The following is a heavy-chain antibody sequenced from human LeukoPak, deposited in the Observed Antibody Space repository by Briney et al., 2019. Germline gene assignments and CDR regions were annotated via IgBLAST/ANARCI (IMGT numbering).Heavy chain of an antibody. Sequence: PGGSLRLSCAASGFTFSSYAMSWVRQAPGKGLEWVAVISYDGSNKYYADSVKGRFTISRDNSKNTLYLQMNSLRAEDTAVYYCAKLAVAGTESPFDYWGRGTLVTVSS. V-gene: IGHV3-30*18. J-gene: IGHJ4*02. CDR1: GFTFSSYA. CDR2: ISYDGSNK. CDR3: AKLAVAGTESPFDY. D-gene: IGHD6-19*01.